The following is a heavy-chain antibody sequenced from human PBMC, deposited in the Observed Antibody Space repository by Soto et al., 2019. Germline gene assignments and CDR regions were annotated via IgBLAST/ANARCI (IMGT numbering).Heavy chain of an antibody. J-gene: IGHJ4*02. CDR1: GFTFSNYG. V-gene: IGHV3-23*01. CDR3: AKQFTVVKSFDY. CDR2: ISGSGATT. D-gene: IGHD2-2*01. Sequence: EEQLLESGGDLVQPGGSLRLSCAASGFTFSNYGMSWVRQAPGKGLEWVAGISGSGATTQYANYVKGRFTVSRDNYKNTLYLQMSSLRVEVTAVYYCAKQFTVVKSFDYWGQGSLVSVSS.